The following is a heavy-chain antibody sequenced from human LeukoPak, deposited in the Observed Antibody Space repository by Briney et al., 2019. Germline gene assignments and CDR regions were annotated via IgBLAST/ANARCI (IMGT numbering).Heavy chain of an antibody. Sequence: PSETLSLTCAVYGGSFSGYYWSWIRQPPGKGLEWIGEINHSGSANYNPSLKSRVTISVDTSKNQFSLKLSSVTAADTAVYYCARGPRGYSGYGLLRFDYWGQGTLVSVSS. CDR3: ARGPRGYSGYGLLRFDY. V-gene: IGHV4-34*01. CDR1: GGSFSGYY. D-gene: IGHD5-12*01. CDR2: INHSGSA. J-gene: IGHJ4*02.